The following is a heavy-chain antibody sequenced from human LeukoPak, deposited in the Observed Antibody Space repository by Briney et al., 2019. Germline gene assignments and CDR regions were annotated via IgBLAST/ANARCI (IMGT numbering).Heavy chain of an antibody. D-gene: IGHD5-12*01. Sequence: ASVKVSCKASGYTFTSYDINWVRQATGQGLEWMGWINPNSGNTGYAQKFQGRVTMTRNTSISTAYMELSSLRSEDTAVYYCARGLSGGYSGYRSYYYYMDVWGKGTTVTISS. J-gene: IGHJ6*03. CDR2: INPNSGNT. V-gene: IGHV1-8*01. CDR3: ARGLSGGYSGYRSYYYYMDV. CDR1: GYTFTSYD.